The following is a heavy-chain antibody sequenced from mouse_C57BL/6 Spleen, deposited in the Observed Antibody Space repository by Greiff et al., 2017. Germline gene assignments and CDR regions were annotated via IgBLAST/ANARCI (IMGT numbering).Heavy chain of an antibody. Sequence: VQLQQPGAELVMPGASVKLSCKASGYTFTSYWMHWVKQRPGQGLEWIGEIDPSDSYTNYNQKFKGKSTLTVDKSSSTAYMQLSSLTSEDSAVXYCARRGLRPVYFDYWGQGTTLTVSS. CDR1: GYTFTSYW. CDR2: IDPSDSYT. CDR3: ARRGLRPVYFDY. J-gene: IGHJ2*01. D-gene: IGHD1-2*01. V-gene: IGHV1-69*01.